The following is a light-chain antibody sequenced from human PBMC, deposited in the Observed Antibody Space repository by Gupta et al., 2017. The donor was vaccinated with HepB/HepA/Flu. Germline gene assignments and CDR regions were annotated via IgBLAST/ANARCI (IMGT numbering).Light chain of an antibody. CDR2: GAS. CDR1: QSVSSN. V-gene: IGKV3-15*01. J-gene: IGKJ1*01. CDR3: QQYKNCPSWT. Sequence: EIVMTQSPATLSVSPGERATLSCRASQSVSSNLAWYQQKPGQAPRLLIYGASTRDTGIPARFSGSGDGIEVSLTISSRQSEDFAVYYCQQYKNCPSWTFGQGTKVEIK.